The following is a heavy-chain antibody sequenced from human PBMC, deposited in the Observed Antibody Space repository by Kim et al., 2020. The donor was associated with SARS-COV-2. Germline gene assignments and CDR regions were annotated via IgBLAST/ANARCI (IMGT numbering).Heavy chain of an antibody. V-gene: IGHV3-23*03. D-gene: IGHD3-16*02. Sequence: GGSLRLYCAASGFTFSSSALTWVRQAPGNGLEWVAMVQSDVVGLNYADSGKGRFTISRDKSKDTLYLQMNSLSGEDTAIYYCAKGRGHLLVNWHFDVWGRGTLVTVSP. CDR1: GFTFSSSA. J-gene: IGHJ2*01. CDR3: AKGRGHLLVNWHFDV. CDR2: VQSDVVGL.